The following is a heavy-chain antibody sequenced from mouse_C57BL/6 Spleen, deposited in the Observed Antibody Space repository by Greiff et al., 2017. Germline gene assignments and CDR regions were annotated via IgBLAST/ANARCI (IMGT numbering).Heavy chain of an antibody. D-gene: IGHD2-3*01. Sequence: EVHLVESEGGLVQPGSSMKLSCTASGFTFSDYYMAWVRQVPEKGLEWVANINYDGSSTYYLDSLKSRFIISRDNAKNILYLQMSSLKSEDTATYYCARVRDGYYYFDYWGQGTTLTVSS. CDR3: ARVRDGYYYFDY. V-gene: IGHV5-16*01. J-gene: IGHJ2*01. CDR1: GFTFSDYY. CDR2: INYDGSST.